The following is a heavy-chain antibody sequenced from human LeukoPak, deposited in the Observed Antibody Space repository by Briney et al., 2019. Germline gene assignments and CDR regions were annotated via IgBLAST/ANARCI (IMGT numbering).Heavy chain of an antibody. J-gene: IGHJ4*02. D-gene: IGHD6-13*01. CDR1: GFTFSSYE. Sequence: PGGSLRLSCAASGFTFSSYEMNWVRQAPGKGLEWVSAISGSGGSTYYADSVKGRFTISRDNSKNTLYLQMNSLRAEDTAVYYCAKEQVRSWYYFDYWGQGTLVTVSS. CDR2: ISGSGGST. V-gene: IGHV3-23*01. CDR3: AKEQVRSWYYFDY.